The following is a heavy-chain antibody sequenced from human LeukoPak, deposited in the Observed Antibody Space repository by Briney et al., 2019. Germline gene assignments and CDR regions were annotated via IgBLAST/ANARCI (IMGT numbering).Heavy chain of an antibody. CDR3: ARARGYSYGLHDY. D-gene: IGHD5-18*01. Sequence: SVTVSCKASGGTFSSYAISWVRQAPGQGLEWMGGIIPIFGTANYAQRFQGRVTITADESTSTAYMELSSLRSEDTAVYYCARARGYSYGLHDYWGQGTLVTVSS. J-gene: IGHJ4*02. V-gene: IGHV1-69*13. CDR2: IIPIFGTA. CDR1: GGTFSSYA.